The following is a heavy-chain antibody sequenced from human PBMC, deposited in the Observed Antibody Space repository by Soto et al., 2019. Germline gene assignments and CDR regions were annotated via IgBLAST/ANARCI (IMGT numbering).Heavy chain of an antibody. CDR3: TTDGPKVRTGEGYFQY. CDR1: GFTFNNAW. Sequence: GGSLRLSCAVSGFTFNNAWMSWVRQAPGKGLEWVGHIKSNADGATTDYTAPVKGRFTISRDDSKNTLYLEMNSLKIEDTAVYYCTTDGPKVRTGEGYFQYRGQGTLVTVSA. V-gene: IGHV3-15*01. J-gene: IGHJ4*02. CDR2: IKSNADGATT. D-gene: IGHD2-15*01.